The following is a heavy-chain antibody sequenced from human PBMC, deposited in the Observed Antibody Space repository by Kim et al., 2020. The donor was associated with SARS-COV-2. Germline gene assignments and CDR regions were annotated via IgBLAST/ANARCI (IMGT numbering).Heavy chain of an antibody. CDR1: GFTFRNYD. CDR2: ITYSGSNK. CDR3: ATGLSLAPAASY. J-gene: IGHJ4*03. Sequence: GGSLRLSCAASGFTFRNYDLRWIRQAPGKGLEWVAVITYSGSNKYYADSVKGRFTISRDNSKDTLYLHMNSLRVEDTAVYYCATGLSLAPAASY. V-gene: IGHV3-30*03.